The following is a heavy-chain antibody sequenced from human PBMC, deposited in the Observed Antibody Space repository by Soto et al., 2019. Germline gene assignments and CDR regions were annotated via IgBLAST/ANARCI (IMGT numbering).Heavy chain of an antibody. J-gene: IGHJ4*02. V-gene: IGHV3-30*18. Sequence: QVQLVESGGGVVQPGRSLRLSCAASGFTFSSYGMHWVRQAPGKGLEWVAVISYDGSNKYYADSVKGRFTISRDNSKNTLYLQMNSLRAEDTAVYYCAKDLKDYGDFPCEYWGQGTLVTVSS. CDR3: AKDLKDYGDFPCEY. D-gene: IGHD4-17*01. CDR2: ISYDGSNK. CDR1: GFTFSSYG.